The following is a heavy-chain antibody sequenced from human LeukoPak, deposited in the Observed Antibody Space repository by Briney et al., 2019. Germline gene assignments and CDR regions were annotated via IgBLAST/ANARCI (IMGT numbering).Heavy chain of an antibody. CDR2: IWYDGSNK. CDR3: ARDHSEPGVFLDR. CDR1: GFTFNNYN. D-gene: IGHD1-14*01. Sequence: QSGGSLRLSCAASGFTFNNYNMHWLRQAPRQGLERVTVIWYDGSNKYYADSVNGRLTISRDNAKNSLYLQMNSLRAEDAAVYYCARDHSEPGVFLDRWGQGTLVTVSS. V-gene: IGHV3-33*08. J-gene: IGHJ5*02.